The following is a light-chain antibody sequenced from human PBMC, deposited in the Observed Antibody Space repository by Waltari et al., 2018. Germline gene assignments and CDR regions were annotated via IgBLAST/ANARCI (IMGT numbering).Light chain of an antibody. CDR3: QQTYSTPWT. CDR1: QSVLSY. CDR2: GAS. Sequence: DIKMTQSPSSLSASVGARVTIPCRASQSVLSYLTWYQQTPGRAPKVLIYGASTLRDGVPSRFRGSASGTDFTLTISNLQPEDFAVYFCQQTYSTPWTFGQGTKVEIK. V-gene: IGKV1-39*01. J-gene: IGKJ1*01.